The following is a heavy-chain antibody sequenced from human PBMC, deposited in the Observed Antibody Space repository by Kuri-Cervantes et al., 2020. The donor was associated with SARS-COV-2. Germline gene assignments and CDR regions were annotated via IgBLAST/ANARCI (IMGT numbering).Heavy chain of an antibody. CDR2: IYYSGST. D-gene: IGHD3-10*01. Sequence: GSLRLSCAASGFTFSIYSMNWVRQAPGKGLEWIGSIYYSGSTYYNPSLKSRVTISVDTSKNQFSLKLSSVTAADTAVYYCARHRGGYYGSGSMGGWFDPWGQGTLVTVSS. V-gene: IGHV4-39*07. CDR1: GFTFSIYS. J-gene: IGHJ5*02. CDR3: ARHRGGYYGSGSMGGWFDP.